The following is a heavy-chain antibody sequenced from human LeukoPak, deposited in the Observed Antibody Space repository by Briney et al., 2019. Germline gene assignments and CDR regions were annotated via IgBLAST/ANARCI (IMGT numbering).Heavy chain of an antibody. J-gene: IGHJ4*02. Sequence: GGSLRLSCAASGFTFSTYAMHWVRQTPGKGLGWVAVISYDGSNKYYADSVKGRFTISRDNSKNTLYLQMNSLRPEDTAVYYCARGREGYAGPPDYWGQGTLVTVSS. CDR1: GFTFSTYA. D-gene: IGHD5-24*01. CDR3: ARGREGYAGPPDY. CDR2: ISYDGSNK. V-gene: IGHV3-30-3*01.